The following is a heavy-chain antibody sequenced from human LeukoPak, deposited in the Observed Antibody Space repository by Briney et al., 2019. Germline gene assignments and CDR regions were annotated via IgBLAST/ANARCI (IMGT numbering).Heavy chain of an antibody. D-gene: IGHD6-19*01. J-gene: IGHJ6*03. CDR2: MNRISGNT. V-gene: IGHV1-8*01. CDR3: PRFGRTVAGASVYYYYMDV. CDR1: VYTFTSYD. Sequence: ASVKVSRKASVYTFTSYDINWVRQAPGQGVEWMGWMNRISGNTGYARKFQGRVSMTRNTSISTAYMELSSLRSEDTAVYYCPRFGRTVAGASVYYYYMDVWGKGTTVTVSS.